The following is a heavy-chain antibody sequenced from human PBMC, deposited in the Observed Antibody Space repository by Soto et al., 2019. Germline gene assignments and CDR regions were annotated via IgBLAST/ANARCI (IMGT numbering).Heavy chain of an antibody. CDR3: ARCLLLSFGEFSRRGGYYYYMDV. Sequence: QVQLQQWGAGLLKPSETLSLTCAVYGGSFSGYQWSWIRQTPGKGLEWIGEINDSGNITYNPTLNNRVAILIDTPKKQISLKLSSVTAADTAVYYCARCLLLSFGEFSRRGGYYYYMDVWGKGTTVTVSS. CDR2: INDSGNI. D-gene: IGHD3-10*01. V-gene: IGHV4-34*01. J-gene: IGHJ6*03. CDR1: GGSFSGYQ.